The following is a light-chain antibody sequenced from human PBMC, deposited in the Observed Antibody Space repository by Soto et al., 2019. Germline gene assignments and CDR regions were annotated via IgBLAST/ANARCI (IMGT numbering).Light chain of an antibody. CDR2: GAS. V-gene: IGKV1-5*01. Sequence: DIQMTQSPSTLSASVRDRVTITCRASQTISHYLAWYQQKPGKAPKLLIYGASSLARGVPSRFTGSGSGTEFTLTIISLQPDDFATYFCQHYTSYSGTFGQGT. J-gene: IGKJ1*01. CDR1: QTISHY. CDR3: QHYTSYSGT.